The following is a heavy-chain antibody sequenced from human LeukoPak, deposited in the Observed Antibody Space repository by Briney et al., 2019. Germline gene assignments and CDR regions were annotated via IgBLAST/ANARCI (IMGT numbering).Heavy chain of an antibody. CDR2: IYYSGST. CDR3: ARDYYDSSGIDAFDI. J-gene: IGHJ3*02. V-gene: IGHV4-31*03. D-gene: IGHD3-22*01. Sequence: ASETLSLTCTVSGGSISGGGYYWTWIRQHPGKGLEWIGYIYYSGSTYYNPSLKSRVTISVDTSKNQFSLKLSSVTAADTAVYYCARDYYDSSGIDAFDIWGQGTMVTVSS. CDR1: GGSISGGGYY.